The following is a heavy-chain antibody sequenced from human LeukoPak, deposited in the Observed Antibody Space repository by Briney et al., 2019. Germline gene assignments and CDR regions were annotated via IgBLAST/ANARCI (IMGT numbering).Heavy chain of an antibody. Sequence: GGSLRLSCAAAGSTFSDYGMHWVRQAPGKGLEWVAFIWYDGSNIYYADSVKGRFTISRDNSRNTLYLQMNSLRAEDTAVYYCARGGSRGYSGYDSNWGQGTLVSVSS. CDR1: GSTFSDYG. V-gene: IGHV3-33*01. J-gene: IGHJ4*02. D-gene: IGHD5-12*01. CDR2: IWYDGSNI. CDR3: ARGGSRGYSGYDSN.